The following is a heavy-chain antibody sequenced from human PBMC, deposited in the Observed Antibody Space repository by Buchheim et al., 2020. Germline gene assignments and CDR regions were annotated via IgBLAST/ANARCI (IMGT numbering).Heavy chain of an antibody. CDR3: ARWAAAARAAFDY. J-gene: IGHJ4*02. CDR1: GGSISSSSYY. D-gene: IGHD6-13*01. CDR2: IYYSGST. Sequence: QLQLQESGPGLVKPSETLSLTCTVSGGSISSSSYYWGWIRQPPGKGLEWIGSIYYSGSTYYNPSLKSRVTISVDTFKNQFSLKLSSVTAADTAVYYCARWAAAARAAFDYWGQGTL. V-gene: IGHV4-39*01.